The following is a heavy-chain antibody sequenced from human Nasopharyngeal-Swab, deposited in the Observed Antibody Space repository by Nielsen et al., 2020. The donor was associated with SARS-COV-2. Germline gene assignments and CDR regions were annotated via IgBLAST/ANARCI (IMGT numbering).Heavy chain of an antibody. J-gene: IGHJ6*03. Sequence: ASLKISCKGSGYSFTSYWIGWVRQMPGKGLEWMGIIYPGDSDTRYSPSFQGQVTISADKSISTAYLQWSSLKASDTAMYYCARQGAVAGYYYYYMDVWGKGTTVTVS. D-gene: IGHD6-19*01. CDR1: GYSFTSYW. CDR2: IYPGDSDT. CDR3: ARQGAVAGYYYYYMDV. V-gene: IGHV5-51*01.